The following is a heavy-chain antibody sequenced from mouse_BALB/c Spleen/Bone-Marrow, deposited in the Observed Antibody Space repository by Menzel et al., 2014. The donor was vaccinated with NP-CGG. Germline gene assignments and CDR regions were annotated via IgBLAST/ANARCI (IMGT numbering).Heavy chain of an antibody. D-gene: IGHD2-14*01. CDR2: IWRGGST. V-gene: IGHV2-5*01. J-gene: IGHJ4*01. CDR3: AKIGTTTGAMDY. Sequence: QVQLKQSGPGLVQPSQRLSITCTVSGFSLTSNGVHWVRRSPGKGLEWLGVIWRGGSTDYNAAFMSRLSITKDNSKSQVFFEMNSLQADDTAIYYCAKIGTTTGAMDYWGQGTSVTVSS. CDR1: GFSLTSNG.